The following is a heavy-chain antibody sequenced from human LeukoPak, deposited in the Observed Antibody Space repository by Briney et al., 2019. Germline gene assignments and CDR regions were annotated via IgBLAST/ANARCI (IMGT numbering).Heavy chain of an antibody. D-gene: IGHD6-6*01. CDR1: GFTFSSYS. V-gene: IGHV3-21*01. Sequence: GGSLRLSCAASGFTFSSYSMNWVRQAPGKGLEWVSSISSSSSYIYYADSVKGRFTISRDNAKNSLYLQTNSLRAEDTAVYYCARLLSGYSSSPPGYWGQGTLVTVSS. J-gene: IGHJ4*02. CDR2: ISSSSSYI. CDR3: ARLLSGYSSSPPGY.